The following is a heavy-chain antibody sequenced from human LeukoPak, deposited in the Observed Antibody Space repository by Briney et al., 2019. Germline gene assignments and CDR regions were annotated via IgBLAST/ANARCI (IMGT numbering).Heavy chain of an antibody. V-gene: IGHV1-8*01. J-gene: IGHJ4*02. Sequence: ASVKVSCKASGYPFSSYDINWVRQATGQGPEWMGWMNPNSGDTGYAQKFQGRVTMTRDTSISTAYMDLSSLRAGDTAVYYCARGRSSSIVDYWGQGTLVTVSS. D-gene: IGHD6-6*01. CDR3: ARGRSSSIVDY. CDR2: MNPNSGDT. CDR1: GYPFSSYD.